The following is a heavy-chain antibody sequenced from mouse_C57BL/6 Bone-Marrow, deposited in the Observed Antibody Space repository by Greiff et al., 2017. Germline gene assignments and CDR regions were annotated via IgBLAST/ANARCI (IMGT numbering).Heavy chain of an antibody. CDR1: GYTFTDYE. J-gene: IGHJ3*01. D-gene: IGHD2-4*01. CDR2: IDPETGGT. V-gene: IGHV1-15*01. CDR3: TRTNNYYDYDGALFAY. Sequence: QVQLQQSGAELVRPGASVTLSCKASGYTFTDYEMHWVKQTPVHGLEWIGAIDPETGGTAYNQKFKGKAILTADKSSSTAYMELRSLTSEDSAVYYCTRTNNYYDYDGALFAYWGQGTLVTVSA.